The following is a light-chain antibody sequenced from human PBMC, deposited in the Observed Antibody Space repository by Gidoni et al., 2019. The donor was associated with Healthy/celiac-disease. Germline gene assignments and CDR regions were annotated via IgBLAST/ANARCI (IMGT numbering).Light chain of an antibody. J-gene: IGKJ5*01. CDR2: GAS. CDR1: QSVSSSY. CDR3: QQYGSSGA. Sequence: EIVLTQSPGTLSLSPGERATLSCRASQSVSSSYLDWYQQKPGQAPMLRIYGASSRATGIPDRFSGSGSGTDFTLTISRLEPEDFAVYYCQQYGSSGAFGQGTRLEIK. V-gene: IGKV3-20*01.